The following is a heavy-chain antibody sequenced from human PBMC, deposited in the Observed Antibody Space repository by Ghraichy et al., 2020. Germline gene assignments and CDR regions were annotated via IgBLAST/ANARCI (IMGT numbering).Heavy chain of an antibody. J-gene: IGHJ5*02. CDR3: ARDRSYYADDQ. D-gene: IGHD3-16*01. V-gene: IGHV3-33*01. CDR2: MWADGKKQ. Sequence: LSLTCVASGFNINSHGMHWVRQAPGKGLEWAAVMWADGKKQHYADSVKGRFTISRDTFKNTVYLQMNSVRVEYTAVYYCARDRSYYADDQWGQGTLVTVSS. CDR1: GFNINSHG.